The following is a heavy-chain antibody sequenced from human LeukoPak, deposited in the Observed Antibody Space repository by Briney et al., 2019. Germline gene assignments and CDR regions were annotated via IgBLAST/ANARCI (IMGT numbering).Heavy chain of an antibody. V-gene: IGHV4-38-2*02. J-gene: IGHJ4*02. CDR1: GYSISSGYY. CDR3: ARDLAYSSGWLGYFDY. CDR2: IYHSGST. Sequence: SETLSLTCTVSGYSISSGYYWGWIRQPPGKGLEWIGSIYHSGSTYYNPSLKSRVTISVDTSKNQFSLKLSSVTAADTAVYYCARDLAYSSGWLGYFDYWGQGTLVTVSS. D-gene: IGHD6-19*01.